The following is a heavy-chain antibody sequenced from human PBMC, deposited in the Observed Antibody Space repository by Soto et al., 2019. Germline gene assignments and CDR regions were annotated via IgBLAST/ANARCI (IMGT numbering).Heavy chain of an antibody. D-gene: IGHD6-19*01. J-gene: IGHJ1*01. Sequence: SETLSFTCAVYGGSFSGYYWSWIRQPPGKGLEWIGEINHSGSTNYNPSLKSRVTISVDTSKNQFSLKLSSVTAADTAVYYCARGASSSGFLQHWGQGTLVTVSS. CDR2: INHSGST. CDR3: ARGASSSGFLQH. V-gene: IGHV4-34*01. CDR1: GGSFSGYY.